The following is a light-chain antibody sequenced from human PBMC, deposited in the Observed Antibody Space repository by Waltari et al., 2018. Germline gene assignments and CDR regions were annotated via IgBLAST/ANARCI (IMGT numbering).Light chain of an antibody. Sequence: SSDLTQPLSVSVALGQTARITCGESHIGRKTVHWYQEKPGLAPVLVIYRDNQRPSGIADRFSGSNSGNMATLTITTAQVGDEADYYCQVWDSSTVVFGAGTKLTVL. CDR3: QVWDSSTVV. CDR2: RDN. V-gene: IGLV3-9*01. J-gene: IGLJ3*02. CDR1: HIGRKT.